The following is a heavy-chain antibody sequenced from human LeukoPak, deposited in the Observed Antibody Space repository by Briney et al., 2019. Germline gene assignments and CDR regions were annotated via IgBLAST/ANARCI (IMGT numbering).Heavy chain of an antibody. J-gene: IGHJ4*02. Sequence: ASVKVSCKASGGTFRSYATNWVRLAPGKGLEWMGGIIPMVNTPKYAQKFQGRVTITADESTSTGYMEVSSLRSEDTAVYYCAIFQGTYGDNDNDYWGQGTLVTVSS. CDR2: IIPMVNTP. CDR1: GGTFRSYA. V-gene: IGHV1-69*13. D-gene: IGHD4-17*01. CDR3: AIFQGTYGDNDNDY.